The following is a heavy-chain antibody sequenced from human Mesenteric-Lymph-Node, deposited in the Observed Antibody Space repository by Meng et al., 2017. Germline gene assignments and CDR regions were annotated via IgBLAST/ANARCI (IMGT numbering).Heavy chain of an antibody. CDR1: GYTFTSYY. V-gene: IGHV1-46*01. J-gene: IGHJ3*02. D-gene: IGHD2-21*02. CDR3: ARGIGVVTASPYDAFDS. Sequence: ASVKVSCKASGYTFTSYYMHWVRQAPGQGLEWMGIINPSGGSTSYAEKFQGRVTMTRDTSTSTAYMELSSLRSEDTAVYYCARGIGVVTASPYDAFDSWGQGTMVTVSS. CDR2: INPSGGST.